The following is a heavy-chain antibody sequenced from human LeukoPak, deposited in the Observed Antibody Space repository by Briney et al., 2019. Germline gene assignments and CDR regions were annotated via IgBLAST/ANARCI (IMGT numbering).Heavy chain of an antibody. CDR1: GYTFTSYA. J-gene: IGHJ4*02. Sequence: GASVKVSCKASGYTFTSYAMHWVRQAPGQRLEWMGWINAGNGNTKYSQKFQGRVTITRDTSASTAYMELSSLRSEDTAVYYCARDVVYCSGGSCYEYFDYWGQGTLVTVSS. CDR2: INAGNGNT. D-gene: IGHD2-15*01. V-gene: IGHV1-3*01. CDR3: ARDVVYCSGGSCYEYFDY.